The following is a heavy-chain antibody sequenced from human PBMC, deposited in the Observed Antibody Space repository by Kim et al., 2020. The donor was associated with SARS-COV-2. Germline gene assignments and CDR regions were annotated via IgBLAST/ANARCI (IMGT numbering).Heavy chain of an antibody. CDR1: GYTFTSYG. CDR2: ISAYNGNT. Sequence: ASVKVSCKASGYTFTSYGISWVRQAPGQGLEWMGWISAYNGNTNYAQKLQGRVTMTTDTSTSTAYMELRSLRSDDTAVYYCARDSTYYYGSGSLGPEDYYYYGMDVWGQGTTVTVSS. D-gene: IGHD3-10*01. V-gene: IGHV1-18*01. J-gene: IGHJ6*02. CDR3: ARDSTYYYGSGSLGPEDYYYYGMDV.